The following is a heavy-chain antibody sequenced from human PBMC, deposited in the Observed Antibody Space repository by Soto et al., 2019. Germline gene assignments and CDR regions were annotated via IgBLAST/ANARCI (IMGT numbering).Heavy chain of an antibody. J-gene: IGHJ4*02. Sequence: PGGSMRLSCAASGFTFSSYGVHWVRQAPGKGLEWVASVSYDGSNKHYADSVKGRFTISRDNSRNTLDLQMNSLRAEDTAVYYCAKDTYYYDRSGYYTYDHWGQGTQVTVPS. CDR2: VSYDGSNK. CDR3: AKDTYYYDRSGYYTYDH. D-gene: IGHD3-22*01. CDR1: GFTFSSYG. V-gene: IGHV3-30*18.